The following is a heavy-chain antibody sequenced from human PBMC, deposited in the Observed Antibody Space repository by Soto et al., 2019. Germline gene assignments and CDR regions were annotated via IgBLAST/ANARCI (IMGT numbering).Heavy chain of an antibody. CDR3: ARDGGDSSGYYHIRHAFDI. V-gene: IGHV4-59*01. J-gene: IGHJ3*02. CDR2: IYYSGST. D-gene: IGHD3-22*01. CDR1: RCPILSYY. Sequence: SATLSLTCTVPRCPILSYYRSWILQPTGQGLEWIGYIYYSGSTNYNPSNKSRVNISVDTTKNQISKKLSTVTAAVMAVYYCARDGGDSSGYYHIRHAFDIWGQGTMVT.